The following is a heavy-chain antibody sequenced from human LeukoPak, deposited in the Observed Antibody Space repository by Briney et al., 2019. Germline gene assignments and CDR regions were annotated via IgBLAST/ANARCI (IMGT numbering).Heavy chain of an antibody. Sequence: SETLSLTCAVYGGSFSGYYWSWIRQPPGKGLEWIGEINHSGSTNYNPSLKSRVTISVDPSKNQFSLKLSSVTAADTAVYYCARASLTVTTFRFDYWGQGTLVTVSS. D-gene: IGHD4-17*01. CDR3: ARASLTVTTFRFDY. CDR1: GGSFSGYY. V-gene: IGHV4-34*01. J-gene: IGHJ4*02. CDR2: INHSGST.